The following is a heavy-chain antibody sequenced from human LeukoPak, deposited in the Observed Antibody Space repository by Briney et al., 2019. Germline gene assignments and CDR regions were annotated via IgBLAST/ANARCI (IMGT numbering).Heavy chain of an antibody. CDR3: ASGAIAAAATDYFDY. CDR2: TNPNSGGT. Sequence: ASVKVSCKASGYTFTGYYMHWVRQAPGQGLEWMGWTNPNSGGTTYAQSFQGRVTMTRDTSISTAYMELSGLRSDDAAVYYCASGAIAAAATDYFDYWGQGTLVTVSS. J-gene: IGHJ4*02. D-gene: IGHD6-25*01. CDR1: GYTFTGYY. V-gene: IGHV1-2*02.